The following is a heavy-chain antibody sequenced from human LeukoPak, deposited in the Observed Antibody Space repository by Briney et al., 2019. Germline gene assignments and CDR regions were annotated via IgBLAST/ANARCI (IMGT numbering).Heavy chain of an antibody. D-gene: IGHD6-25*01. CDR3: AREGGGPRWLDP. CDR2: INTSGTS. V-gene: IGHV4-4*07. Sequence: SEPLSLTCSVSGGSISSYYWIWLRQPAGKGLEWIGRINTSGTSNYNPSLRSRVTMSVDTSKNQFSLNLTSVTAADTAVYYCAREGGGPRWLDPWGQGTLVTVSS. J-gene: IGHJ5*02. CDR1: GGSISSYY.